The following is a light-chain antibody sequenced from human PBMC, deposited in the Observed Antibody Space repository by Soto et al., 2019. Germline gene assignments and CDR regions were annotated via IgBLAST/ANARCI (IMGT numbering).Light chain of an antibody. J-gene: IGKJ1*01. V-gene: IGKV3-11*01. CDR1: QSVSSY. CDR2: DAF. CDR3: QQRSNWPGT. Sequence: EIVLTQSPATLSLSPGERATLSCRASQSVSSYLAWYQQKPGQAPRLLIYDAFNRATGIPARFSGSGSGTDFTLAIISLEPEDFAVYYCQQRSNWPGTFGQGTKVEIK.